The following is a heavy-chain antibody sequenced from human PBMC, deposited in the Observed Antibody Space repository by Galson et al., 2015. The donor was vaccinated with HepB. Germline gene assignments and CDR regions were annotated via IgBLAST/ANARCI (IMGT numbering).Heavy chain of an antibody. CDR3: ARGSGGTHIVVVPRDYYYGMDV. Sequence: SLRLSCAASGFTFSSYAMHWVRQAPGKGLEWVAVISYDGSNKYYADSVKGRFTISRDNSKNTLYLQMNSLRAEDTAVYYCARGSGGTHIVVVPRDYYYGMDVWGQGTTVTVSS. CDR1: GFTFSSYA. V-gene: IGHV3-30*04. D-gene: IGHD2-15*01. J-gene: IGHJ6*02. CDR2: ISYDGSNK.